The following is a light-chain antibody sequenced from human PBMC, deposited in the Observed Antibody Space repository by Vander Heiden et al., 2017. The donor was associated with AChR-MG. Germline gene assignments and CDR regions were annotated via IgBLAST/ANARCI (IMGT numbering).Light chain of an antibody. J-gene: IGKJ2*02. CDR2: AAS. V-gene: IGKV1-39*01. Sequence: IQMTQSPSSLSASVGDRVTITCRASQRIKNYLNWYQWSSGKAPKLLIYAASTLQSGVPSRFSGNGSGTNFSLTISSLQPEDFASYYCQQSDTTLGTFGQGTKLEVK. CDR3: QQSDTTLGT. CDR1: QRIKNY.